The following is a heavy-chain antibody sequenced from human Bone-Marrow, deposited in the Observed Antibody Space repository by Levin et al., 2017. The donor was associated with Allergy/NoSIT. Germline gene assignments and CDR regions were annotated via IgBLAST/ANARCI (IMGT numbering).Heavy chain of an antibody. D-gene: IGHD4-23*01. CDR1: GFTFSDHH. V-gene: IGHV3-11*01. J-gene: IGHJ4*02. CDR2: ISNSGRTI. Sequence: SCAPSGFTFSDHHMSWIRQAPGKGLEWISYISNSGRTIFYADSVKGRFTISRDNAKNSLYLQMNSLRADDTAVYYCARAKDYGGNFPGYWGQGTLVTVSS. CDR3: ARAKDYGGNFPGY.